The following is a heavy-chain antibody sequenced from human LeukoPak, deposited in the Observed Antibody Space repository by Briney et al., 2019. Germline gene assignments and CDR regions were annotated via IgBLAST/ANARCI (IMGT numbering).Heavy chain of an antibody. CDR1: GFTFDDYA. V-gene: IGHV3-9*01. CDR3: ARGLGLGIAVAGTDFDY. CDR2: ISWNSGSI. D-gene: IGHD6-19*01. J-gene: IGHJ4*02. Sequence: GGSLRLSCAASGFTFDDYAMHWVRQVPGKGLEWVSGISWNSGSIGYVDSVKGRFTISRDNAKNSLYLQMNSLRAEDTAVYYCARGLGLGIAVAGTDFDYWGQGTLVTVSS.